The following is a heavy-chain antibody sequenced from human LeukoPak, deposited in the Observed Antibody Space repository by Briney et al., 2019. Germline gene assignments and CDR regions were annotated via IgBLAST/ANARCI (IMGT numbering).Heavy chain of an antibody. J-gene: IGHJ3*02. CDR1: GNSFASSW. CDR2: IYPGDSDS. D-gene: IGHD1-26*01. CDR3: ARVRSGDYSEDAFDI. V-gene: IGHV5-51*01. Sequence: GESLKISCKDSGNSFASSWIGWVRQMPGKGLDWMGIIYPGDSDSRYSASFQGQVTISADKSIRTAYLQWSSLKASDTAMYYCARVRSGDYSEDAFDIWGQGTMVTVSS.